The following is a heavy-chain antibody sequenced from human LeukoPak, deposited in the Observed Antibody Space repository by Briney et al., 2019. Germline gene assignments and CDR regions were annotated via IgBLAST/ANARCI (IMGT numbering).Heavy chain of an antibody. J-gene: IGHJ6*03. V-gene: IGHV4-34*01. CDR2: INHSGST. CDR3: ARVVVPAALTYYYYYYMDV. D-gene: IGHD2-2*01. Sequence: SETLSLTCAVHGGSFSGYYWSWIRQPPGKGLEWIGEINHSGSTNYNPSLKSRVTISVDTSKNQFSLKLSSVTAADTAVYYCARVVVPAALTYYYYYYMDVWGKGTTVTVSS. CDR1: GGSFSGYY.